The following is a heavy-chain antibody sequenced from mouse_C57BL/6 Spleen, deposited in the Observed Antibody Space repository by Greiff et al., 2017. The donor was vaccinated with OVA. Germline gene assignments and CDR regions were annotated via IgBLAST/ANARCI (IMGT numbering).Heavy chain of an antibody. J-gene: IGHJ1*03. D-gene: IGHD1-1*01. CDR3: AGGSSYGDHWYFDV. V-gene: IGHV1-82*01. CDR2: IYPGDGDT. CDR1: GYAFSSSW. Sequence: QVQLKESGPELVKPGASVKISCKASGYAFSSSWMNWVKQRPGKGLEWIGRIYPGDGDTNYNGKFKGKATLTADKASSTAYMQLSSLTSEDSAVYFCAGGSSYGDHWYFDVWGTGTTVTVSS.